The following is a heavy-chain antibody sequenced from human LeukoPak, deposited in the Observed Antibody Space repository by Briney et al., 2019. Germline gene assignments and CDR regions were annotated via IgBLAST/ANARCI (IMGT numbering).Heavy chain of an antibody. CDR3: AKYYKLSGYYLGGYDY. V-gene: IGHV3-23*01. D-gene: IGHD3-22*01. Sequence: GGSLRLSCAASGFTFSSYAMSWVRQAPGKGLEWVSAISGSGGSTYYADSVKGRFTISRDNSKNTLYLQMNSLRAEGTAVYYCAKYYKLSGYYLGGYDYWGQGTLVTVSS. CDR1: GFTFSSYA. CDR2: ISGSGGST. J-gene: IGHJ4*02.